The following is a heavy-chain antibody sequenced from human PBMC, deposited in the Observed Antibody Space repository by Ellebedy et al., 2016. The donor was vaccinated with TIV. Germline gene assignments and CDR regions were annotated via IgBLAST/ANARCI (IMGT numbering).Heavy chain of an antibody. CDR2: ISSTGSRT. J-gene: IGHJ4*02. CDR1: GFTFSGYA. CDR3: AKGRGGGSDTSAPRYYFDY. V-gene: IGHV3-23*01. D-gene: IGHD3-22*01. Sequence: PGESLKISCAASGFTFSGYAMSWVRQAPGKGLEWVSTISSTGSRTYYADSVEGRFIISRDNSKKTLYLQMNSLRAEDTAVYYCAKGRGGGSDTSAPRYYFDYWGLGTLVTVSS.